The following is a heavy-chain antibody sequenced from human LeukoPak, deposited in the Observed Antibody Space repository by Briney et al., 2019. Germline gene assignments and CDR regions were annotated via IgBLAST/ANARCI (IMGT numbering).Heavy chain of an antibody. V-gene: IGHV1-2*02. CDR3: ARVPITIFGVVITGYYYYGMDV. CDR2: INPNSGGT. CDR1: GYTFAGYY. J-gene: IGHJ6*02. D-gene: IGHD3-3*01. Sequence: ASVKVSCKASGYTFAGYYMHWVRQAPGQGLERMGWINPNSGGTNYAQKFQGKVTMTRDTSISTAYMELSRLRSDDTAVYYCARVPITIFGVVITGYYYYGMDVWGQGTTVTVSS.